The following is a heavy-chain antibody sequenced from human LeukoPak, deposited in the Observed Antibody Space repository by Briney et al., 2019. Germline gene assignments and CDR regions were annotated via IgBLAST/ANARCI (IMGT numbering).Heavy chain of an antibody. CDR3: ARRLISSGYYFDY. D-gene: IGHD3-22*01. CDR1: GYSFTSYW. CDR2: IYPGDSDT. J-gene: IGHJ4*02. V-gene: IGHV5-51*01. Sequence: GASMKISCKGSGYSFTSYWIGWVRPMPGKRLEWMGIIYPGDSDTRYSPSFQGQVTISADKSISTAYLQWSSLKASDTAMYYCARRLISSGYYFDYWGQGTLVTVSS.